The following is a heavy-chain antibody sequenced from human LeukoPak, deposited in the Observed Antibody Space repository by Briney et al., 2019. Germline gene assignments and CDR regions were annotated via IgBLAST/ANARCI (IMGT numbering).Heavy chain of an antibody. J-gene: IGHJ5*02. CDR2: IYYSGST. CDR1: GGSISSYY. CDR3: ARAVRGVIINWFDP. V-gene: IGHV4-59*12. Sequence: PSETLSLTCTVSGGSISSYYWSWIRQPPGKGLEWIGYIYYSGSTNYNPSLKSRVTISVDTSKNQFSLKLSSVTAADTAVYYCARAVRGVIINWFDPWGQGTLVTVSS. D-gene: IGHD3-10*01.